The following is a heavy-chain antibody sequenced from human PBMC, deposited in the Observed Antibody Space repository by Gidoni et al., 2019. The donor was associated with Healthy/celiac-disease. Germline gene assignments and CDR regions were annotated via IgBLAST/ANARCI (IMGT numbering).Heavy chain of an antibody. J-gene: IGHJ4*02. CDR2: ISWNSGSI. Sequence: EVQLVESGGGLVQPGRSLRLSCAASGFTFDDYAMHWVRQAPGKGLEWVSGISWNSGSIGYADSVKGRFTISRDNAKNSLYLQMNSLRAEDTALYYCAKDNGWACTNGVCYTFDYWGQGTLVTVSS. V-gene: IGHV3-9*01. CDR1: GFTFDDYA. CDR3: AKDNGWACTNGVCYTFDY. D-gene: IGHD2-8*01.